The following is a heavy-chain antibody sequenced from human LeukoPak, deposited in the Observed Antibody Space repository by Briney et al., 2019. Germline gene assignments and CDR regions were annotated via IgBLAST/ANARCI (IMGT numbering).Heavy chain of an antibody. D-gene: IGHD6-13*01. CDR3: VKDGPYTTSWKLNWFDP. Sequence: GGSLRLSCAASGFTFSSYWMSWVRQALGKGLEWVANIKQDGSEKYYVDSVKGRFTISRDNPKNSLYLQMSSLRAEDTAVYYCVKDGPYTTSWKLNWFDPWGQGTLVTVSS. J-gene: IGHJ5*02. V-gene: IGHV3-7*01. CDR1: GFTFSSYW. CDR2: IKQDGSEK.